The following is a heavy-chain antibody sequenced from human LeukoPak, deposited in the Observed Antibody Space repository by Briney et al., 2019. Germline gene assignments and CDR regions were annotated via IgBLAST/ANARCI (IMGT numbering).Heavy chain of an antibody. CDR1: EFTFSSYW. Sequence: PGGSLRLSCTASEFTFSSYWMHWVRQAPGKGLVWVSRINVDGISTTYADSVKGRFTISRDNAKNTLFLQMNSLRAEDTAVYYCARGGYYFVHWGQGTLVTVSS. CDR2: INVDGIST. CDR3: ARGGYYFVH. V-gene: IGHV3-74*01. J-gene: IGHJ4*02.